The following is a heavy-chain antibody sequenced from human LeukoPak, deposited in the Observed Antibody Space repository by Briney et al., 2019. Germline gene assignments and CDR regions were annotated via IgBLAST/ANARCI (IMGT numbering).Heavy chain of an antibody. D-gene: IGHD3-3*01. CDR3: ARGPSYYDFWSGYYGMDV. CDR1: EYTFTSYD. V-gene: IGHV1-8*01. J-gene: IGHJ6*02. Sequence: ASVKVSCKASEYTFTSYDINWVRQATGQGLEWMGWMNPNSGNTGYAQKFQGRVTMTRNTSISTAYMELSSLRSEDTAVYYCARGPSYYDFWSGYYGMDVWGQGTTVTVSS. CDR2: MNPNSGNT.